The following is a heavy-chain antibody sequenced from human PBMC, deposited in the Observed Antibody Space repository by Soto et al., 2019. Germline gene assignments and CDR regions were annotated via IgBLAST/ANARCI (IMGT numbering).Heavy chain of an antibody. V-gene: IGHV3-33*01. Sequence: GSLRLSCEASGFTFNTYSMHWVRQPPGKGLEWLAAIWYDGTQKYYADSVKGRFIISRDNSKKTLYLEMNSLRAEDTAVYYCARAGGTTVTGLWHFDSWGQGTLVTVSS. CDR3: ARAGGTTVTGLWHFDS. J-gene: IGHJ4*02. CDR2: IWYDGTQK. CDR1: GFTFNTYS. D-gene: IGHD4-17*01.